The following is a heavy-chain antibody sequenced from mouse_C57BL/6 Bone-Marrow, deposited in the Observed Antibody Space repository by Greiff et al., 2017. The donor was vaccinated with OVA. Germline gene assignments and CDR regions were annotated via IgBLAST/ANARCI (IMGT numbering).Heavy chain of an antibody. CDR2: IYPGGGYT. CDR1: GYTFTNYW. J-gene: IGHJ1*03. V-gene: IGHV1-63*01. CDR3: ARSFHWYFDV. Sequence: VQLQQSGAELVRPGTSVKMSCKASGYTFTNYWIGWAQQRPGHGLEWIGDIYPGGGYTNYNEKFKGKATLTADKSSSTAYMQFSSLTSEDSAIYYCARSFHWYFDVWGTGTTVTVSS.